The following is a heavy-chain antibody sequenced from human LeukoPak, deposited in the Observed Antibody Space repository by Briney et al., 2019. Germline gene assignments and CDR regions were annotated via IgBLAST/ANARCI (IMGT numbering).Heavy chain of an antibody. CDR1: GFTFSSYA. Sequence: QPGGSLILSCAASGFTFSSYAMSWVRQAPGKGLEWVSAISGSGGSIYYVDSVKGRFTISRDNSKNTLYLQMNSLRAEDTAVYYCAKERDDSSGYRGYWGQGTLVTVSS. CDR3: AKERDDSSGYRGY. V-gene: IGHV3-23*01. D-gene: IGHD3-22*01. CDR2: ISGSGGSI. J-gene: IGHJ4*02.